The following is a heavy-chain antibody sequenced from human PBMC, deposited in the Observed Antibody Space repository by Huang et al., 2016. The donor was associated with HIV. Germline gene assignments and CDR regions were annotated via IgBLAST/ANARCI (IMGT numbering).Heavy chain of an antibody. D-gene: IGHD2-2*03. J-gene: IGHJ6*02. CDR2: VYVMGNT. CDR3: AREVRSVDTDRPDGYYYRGLDV. V-gene: IGHV4-39*02. CDR1: GTSMTSSTFY. Sequence: QLRESGPELVTPSETLSLTCSASGTSMTSSTFYWGWFRQPPGRGREWIVSVYVMGNTSYNPSLNSRVTRSIDPANKQYSMRLTSVTAADTAVYFCAREVRSVDTDRPDGYYYRGLDVWGQGTTVIVSS.